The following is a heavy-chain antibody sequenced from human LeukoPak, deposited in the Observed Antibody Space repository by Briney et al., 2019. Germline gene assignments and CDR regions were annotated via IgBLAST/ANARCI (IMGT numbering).Heavy chain of an antibody. CDR1: GGSISSYY. V-gene: IGHV4-4*07. J-gene: IGHJ4*02. Sequence: SETLSLTCTVSGGSISSYYWSWIRQPAGKGLEWIGRIYTSGSTNYNPSLKSRVTMSVDTSKNQLSLKLSSVTAADTAVYYCARAGSSGWYEYFDYWGQGTLVTVSS. CDR3: ARAGSSGWYEYFDY. CDR2: IYTSGST. D-gene: IGHD6-19*01.